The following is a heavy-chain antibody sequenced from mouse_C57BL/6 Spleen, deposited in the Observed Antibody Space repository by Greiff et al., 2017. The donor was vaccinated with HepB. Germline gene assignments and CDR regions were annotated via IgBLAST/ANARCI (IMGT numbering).Heavy chain of an antibody. CDR3: ARPLITTTSMDY. J-gene: IGHJ4*01. CDR2: IHPNSGST. Sequence: QVQLQQPGAELVKPGASVKLSCKASGYTFTSYWMHWVKQRPGQGLEWIGMIHPNSGSTNYNEKFKSKATLTVDKSSSTAYMQLSSLTSEDSAVYYCARPLITTTSMDYWGQGTSVTVSS. CDR1: GYTFTSYW. V-gene: IGHV1-64*01. D-gene: IGHD1-1*01.